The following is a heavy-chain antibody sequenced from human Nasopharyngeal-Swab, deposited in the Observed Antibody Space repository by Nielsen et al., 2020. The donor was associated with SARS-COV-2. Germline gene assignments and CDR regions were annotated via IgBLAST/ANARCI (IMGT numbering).Heavy chain of an antibody. CDR2: IIPIFGTA. D-gene: IGHD6-13*01. J-gene: IGHJ6*02. CDR3: ARYSSSWLYYYGMDV. CDR1: GGTFSSYA. Sequence: VSCKASGGTFSSYAISWVRQAPGQGLEWMGGIIPIFGTANYAQKFQGRVTITADESTSTAYMELSSLRSEDTAVYYCARYSSSWLYYYGMDVWGQGTTVTVSS. V-gene: IGHV1-69*01.